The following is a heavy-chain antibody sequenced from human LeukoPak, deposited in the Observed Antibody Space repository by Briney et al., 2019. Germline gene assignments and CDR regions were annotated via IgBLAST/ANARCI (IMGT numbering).Heavy chain of an antibody. V-gene: IGHV4-38-2*02. J-gene: IGHJ4*02. CDR1: DYSISSGYI. CDR3: AREHCAGCYCYLLDY. CDR2: ISHSGST. Sequence: PSETLSLTCSVSDYSISSGYICGWFRQPPGKGLEWIATISHSGSTYFNPSLKSRVIVTIDTSKNQFSLNLTSVTAADTTVYYCAREHCAGCYCYLLDYWGQGTLVTVSS. D-gene: IGHD1-1*01.